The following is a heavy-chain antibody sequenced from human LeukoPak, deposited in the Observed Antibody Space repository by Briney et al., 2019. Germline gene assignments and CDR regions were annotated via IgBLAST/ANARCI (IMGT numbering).Heavy chain of an antibody. V-gene: IGHV1-8*01. Sequence: GASVKVSCKASGYTFTSYDINWVRHATGQGLEWMGRMNPNSGNTGYAQKFQGRVTMTRNTSISTAYMELSSLRSEDTAVYYCARVKRVQGVHDAFDIWGQGTMVTVSS. D-gene: IGHD3-10*01. J-gene: IGHJ3*02. CDR3: ARVKRVQGVHDAFDI. CDR2: MNPNSGNT. CDR1: GYTFTSYD.